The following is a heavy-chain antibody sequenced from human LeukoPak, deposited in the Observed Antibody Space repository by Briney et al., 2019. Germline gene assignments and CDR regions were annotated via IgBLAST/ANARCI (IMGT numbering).Heavy chain of an antibody. CDR3: ARVPVAANQGFDY. D-gene: IGHD6-19*01. J-gene: IGHJ4*02. V-gene: IGHV1-46*01. Sequence: ASVKVSCKASGGTFSSYAISWVRQAPGQGLEWMGIINPSGGSTSYAQKFQGRVTMTRDMSTSTVYMELSSLRSEDTAVYYCARVPVAANQGFDYWGQGTLVTVSS. CDR2: INPSGGST. CDR1: GGTFSSYA.